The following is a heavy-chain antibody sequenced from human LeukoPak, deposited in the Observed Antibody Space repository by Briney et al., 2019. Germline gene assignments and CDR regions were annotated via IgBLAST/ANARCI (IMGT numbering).Heavy chain of an antibody. CDR1: GGSISSGGYS. CDR2: IYHSGST. V-gene: IGHV4-30-2*01. CDR3: ARDGPPAGTDYGMDV. Sequence: SETLSLTCAVSGGSISSGGYSWSWIRQPPGKGLEWIGYIYHSGSTYYNPSLKSRVTISVDTSKNQFTLKLSSVTAADTAVYYCARDGPPAGTDYGMDVWGQGTTVTVSS. J-gene: IGHJ6*02. D-gene: IGHD6-13*01.